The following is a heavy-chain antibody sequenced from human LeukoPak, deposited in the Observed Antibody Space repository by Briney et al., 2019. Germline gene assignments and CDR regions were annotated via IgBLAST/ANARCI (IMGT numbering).Heavy chain of an antibody. Sequence: ASVKVSCKASGYIFIGYYMNWVRQAPGQGLEWMGIINPSGGDTSYAQKFQGRVTMTRDTSTSTVYMELSSLRSEDTAVYYCARAYTAMVYWFDPWGQGTLVTVSS. CDR2: INPSGGDT. CDR1: GYIFIGYY. D-gene: IGHD5-18*01. CDR3: ARAYTAMVYWFDP. J-gene: IGHJ5*02. V-gene: IGHV1-46*01.